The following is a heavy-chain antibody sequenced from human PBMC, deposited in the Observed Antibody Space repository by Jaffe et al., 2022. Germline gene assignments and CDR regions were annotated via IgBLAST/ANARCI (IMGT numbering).Heavy chain of an antibody. CDR1: GFTFSSYW. J-gene: IGHJ4*02. Sequence: EVQLVESGGGLVQPGGSLRLSCAASGFTFSSYWMSWVRQAPGKGLEWVANIKQDGSEKYYVDSVKGRFTISRDNAKNSLYLQMNSLRAEDTAVYYCARDSPQYCGGDCPGLDYWGQGTLVTVSS. D-gene: IGHD2-21*01. CDR2: IKQDGSEK. V-gene: IGHV3-7*01. CDR3: ARDSPQYCGGDCPGLDY.